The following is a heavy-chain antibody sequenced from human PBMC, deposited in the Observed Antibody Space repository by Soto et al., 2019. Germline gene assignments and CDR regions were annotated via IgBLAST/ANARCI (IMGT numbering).Heavy chain of an antibody. Sequence: EVQLVESGGGLIQPGGSLRLSCAASGFTVSSNYMSWVRQAPGKGLEWVSVIYSGGSTYYADSVKGRFTISRDNSKNTLYLQMNSLRAEDTAVYYCARDSYDYVWGSYRQFDYWGQGTLVTVSS. CDR3: ARDSYDYVWGSYRQFDY. J-gene: IGHJ4*02. CDR2: IYSGGST. V-gene: IGHV3-53*01. D-gene: IGHD3-16*02. CDR1: GFTVSSNY.